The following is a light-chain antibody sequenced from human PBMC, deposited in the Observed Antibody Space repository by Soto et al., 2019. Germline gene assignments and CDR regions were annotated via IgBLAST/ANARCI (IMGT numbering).Light chain of an antibody. V-gene: IGLV2-14*02. CDR3: SSYAGSSNV. J-gene: IGLJ1*01. Sequence: QSALTQPASVSGSPGQSITISCTGTSSYFGTYNLVSWYQHHPGKAPKLLIYEATKRPPGVSDRFSGSKSGYTASLTISGLQAEDEADYYCSSYAGSSNVFGTGTKVTVL. CDR1: SSYFGTYNL. CDR2: EAT.